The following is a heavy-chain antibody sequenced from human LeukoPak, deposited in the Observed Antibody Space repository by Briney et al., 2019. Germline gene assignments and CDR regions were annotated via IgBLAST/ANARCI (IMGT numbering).Heavy chain of an antibody. D-gene: IGHD2-2*01. J-gene: IGHJ6*03. CDR3: ARHGNLVVPANYYYMDV. V-gene: IGHV4-59*08. CDR1: GGSISSYY. CDR2: IYYSGST. Sequence: SETLSLTCTVSGGSISSYYWSWIRQPPGKGLEWIGYIYYSGSTNYNPSLKSRVTISVDTSKNQFSLKLSSVTAADTAVYYCARHGNLVVPANYYYMDVWGKGTTVTVPS.